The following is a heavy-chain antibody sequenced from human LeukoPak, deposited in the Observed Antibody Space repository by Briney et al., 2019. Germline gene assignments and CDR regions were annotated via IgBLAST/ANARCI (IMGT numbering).Heavy chain of an antibody. CDR1: GYSFINYY. Sequence: ASVKVSCKTSGYSFINYYIHWVRQATGQGLEWMGWMNPNSGNTGYAQKFQGRVTMTRNTSISTAYMELNSLTSEDTAVYYCASDTSHTGGYYYREDAFDVWGQGTMVTVSS. D-gene: IGHD3-22*01. CDR3: ASDTSHTGGYYYREDAFDV. J-gene: IGHJ3*01. V-gene: IGHV1-8*02. CDR2: MNPNSGNT.